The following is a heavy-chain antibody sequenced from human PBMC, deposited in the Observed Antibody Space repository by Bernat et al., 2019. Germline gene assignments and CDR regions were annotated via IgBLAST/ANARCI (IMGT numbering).Heavy chain of an antibody. V-gene: IGHV3-23*01. J-gene: IGHJ4*02. D-gene: IGHD5-12*01. Sequence: EVQLLESGGGLVQPGGSLRLSCAASGFTFSSYATSWVRQAPGKGLEWGSAISGRGGSTYYADSVKGRFTISRDNSKNTLYLQMNSLRAEDTAVYYCAKDLTGGYGPLIPSQVSPLDYWGQGTLVTVSS. CDR1: GFTFSSYA. CDR3: AKDLTGGYGPLIPSQVSPLDY. CDR2: ISGRGGST.